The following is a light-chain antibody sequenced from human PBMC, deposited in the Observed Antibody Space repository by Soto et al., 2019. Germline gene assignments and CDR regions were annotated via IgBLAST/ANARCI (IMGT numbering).Light chain of an antibody. CDR2: DAS. CDR1: QSVSSY. CDR3: HQRDDWQWT. V-gene: IGKV3-11*01. J-gene: IGKJ1*01. Sequence: EIVLTQSPATLSLSPGERATLSCRASQSVSSYLSWYQQKTGQAPRLLIYDASTRSTGIPPRLCGSGSGTDFPLTISSIEPEDDAVEYCHQRDDWQWTFDQGTKVEIK.